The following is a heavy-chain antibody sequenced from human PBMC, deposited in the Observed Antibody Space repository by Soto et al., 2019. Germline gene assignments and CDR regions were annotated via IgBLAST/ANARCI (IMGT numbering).Heavy chain of an antibody. Sequence: LSLTCTVSGGSISSSSYYWGWIRQAPGKGLEWVSYISSSGHYTKNADSVHGRFTISRDNAKNSLYLQMNSLRAEDTAVYYCAGELDGIDVWGQGTTVTVSS. CDR3: AGELDGIDV. J-gene: IGHJ6*02. V-gene: IGHV3-11*05. CDR1: GGSISSSSYY. CDR2: ISSSGHYT. D-gene: IGHD3-3*02.